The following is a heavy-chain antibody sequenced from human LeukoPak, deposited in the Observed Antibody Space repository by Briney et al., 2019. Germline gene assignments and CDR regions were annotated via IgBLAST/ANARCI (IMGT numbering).Heavy chain of an antibody. Sequence: ASVKVSCKASGYTFTSYYMHWVRQAPGQGLEWMGIINPSGGSTSYAQKFQGRVTMTRDTSTSTVYMELSGLRSEDTAVYYCATITLTPEARPDYWGQGTLVTVSS. CDR3: ATITLTPEARPDY. CDR2: INPSGGST. J-gene: IGHJ4*02. D-gene: IGHD1-14*01. CDR1: GYTFTSYY. V-gene: IGHV1-46*01.